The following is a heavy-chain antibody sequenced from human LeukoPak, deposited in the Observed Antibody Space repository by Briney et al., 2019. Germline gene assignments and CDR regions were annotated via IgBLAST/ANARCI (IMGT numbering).Heavy chain of an antibody. V-gene: IGHV4-39*01. CDR2: IYYSGST. D-gene: IGHD3-9*01. Sequence: SETLSLTCTVSGGSISSSSYYWGWIRQPPGKGLEWIGSIYYSGSTYYNPSLESRVTISVDTSKNQFSLKLSSVTAADTAVYYCASLHYDILTGYYMNFDYWGQGTLVTVSS. J-gene: IGHJ4*02. CDR1: GGSISSSSYY. CDR3: ASLHYDILTGYYMNFDY.